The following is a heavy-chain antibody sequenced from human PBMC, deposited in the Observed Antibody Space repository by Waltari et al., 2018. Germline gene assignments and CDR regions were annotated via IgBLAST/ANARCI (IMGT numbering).Heavy chain of an antibody. Sequence: EVQLLESGGGLVQPGGSLRISCEGSGLDFNDYAMSWVRQAPGKGVEGVSAISGSGRRTYYADSVKGRFTISRDISKNTLYLEMSSLRAEDTAMYYCAKGNARFSSTWYFDSWGQGTLITVSS. CDR3: AKGNARFSSTWYFDS. CDR1: GLDFNDYA. V-gene: IGHV3-23*01. D-gene: IGHD6-13*01. J-gene: IGHJ4*02. CDR2: ISGSGRRT.